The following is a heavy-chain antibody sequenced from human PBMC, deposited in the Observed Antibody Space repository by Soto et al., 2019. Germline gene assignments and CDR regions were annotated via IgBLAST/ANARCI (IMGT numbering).Heavy chain of an antibody. V-gene: IGHV3-23*01. CDR2: IGGGGGGGT. CDR1: GFTFSSYA. Sequence: EVQLLESGGGLVQPGGSPRLSCAASGFTFSSYAMNWVRQAPGKGLEWVSTIGGGGGGGTYYADSVKSRFTISRDNSKNTLYLQMNSLRAEDTAIYYCARGWFGIAYWGQGTLVTVSS. CDR3: ARGWFGIAY. J-gene: IGHJ4*02. D-gene: IGHD3-10*01.